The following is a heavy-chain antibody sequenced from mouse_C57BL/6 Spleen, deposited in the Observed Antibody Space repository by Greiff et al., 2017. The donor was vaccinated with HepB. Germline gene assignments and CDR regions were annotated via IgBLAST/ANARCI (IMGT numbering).Heavy chain of an antibody. J-gene: IGHJ4*01. CDR2: IGPGSGST. CDR3: ARSIYDGYYGYAMDY. CDR1: GYTFTDYY. V-gene: IGHV1-77*01. D-gene: IGHD2-3*01. Sequence: QVQLQQSGAELVKPGASVKISCKASGYTFTDYYINWVQQRPGQGLEWIGKIGPGSGSTYYNGKFKGKATLTADKSSSTAYMQLSSLTSEASAVYFCARSIYDGYYGYAMDYWGQGTSVTVSS.